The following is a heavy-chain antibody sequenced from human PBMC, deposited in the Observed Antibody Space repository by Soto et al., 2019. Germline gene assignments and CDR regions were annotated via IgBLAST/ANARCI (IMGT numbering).Heavy chain of an antibody. Sequence: GGSLRLSCAASGFTFSSYAMHWVRQAPGKGLEWVAVISYDGSNKYYADSVKGRFTISRDNSKNTLYLQMNSLRAEDTAVYYCARGAYCSGGSCYSHAFDIWGQGTMVTVSS. D-gene: IGHD2-15*01. CDR1: GFTFSSYA. V-gene: IGHV3-30-3*01. J-gene: IGHJ3*02. CDR3: ARGAYCSGGSCYSHAFDI. CDR2: ISYDGSNK.